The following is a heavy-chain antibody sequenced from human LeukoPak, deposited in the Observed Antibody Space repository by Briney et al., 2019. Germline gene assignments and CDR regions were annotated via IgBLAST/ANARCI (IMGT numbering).Heavy chain of an antibody. CDR3: ARGPRDTQYQVFDY. V-gene: IGHV3-7*01. CDR1: GFTFSTYA. CDR2: IKEDGSEE. D-gene: IGHD2-2*01. Sequence: GGSLRLSCAASGFTFSTYAMNWVRQAPGKGLEWVANIKEDGSEEYYLDSVKGRFTISRDNAKSSLYLQMSSLRDEDTAVYYCARGPRDTQYQVFDYWGQGTLVTVSS. J-gene: IGHJ4*02.